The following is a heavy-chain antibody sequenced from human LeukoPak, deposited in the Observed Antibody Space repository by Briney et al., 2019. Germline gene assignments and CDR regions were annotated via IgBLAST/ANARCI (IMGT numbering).Heavy chain of an antibody. CDR3: ARDRSDTAMGDFDY. CDR1: GGSVSSTSYY. CDR2: IYYSGST. D-gene: IGHD5-18*01. Sequence: SETLSLTCTVSGGSVSSTSYYWSWIRQPPGKGLEWIGYIYYSGSTNYNPSLKSRVTISIDTSKNQFSLKLSSVTAADTAVYYCARDRSDTAMGDFDYWGQGTLVTVSS. V-gene: IGHV4-61*01. J-gene: IGHJ4*02.